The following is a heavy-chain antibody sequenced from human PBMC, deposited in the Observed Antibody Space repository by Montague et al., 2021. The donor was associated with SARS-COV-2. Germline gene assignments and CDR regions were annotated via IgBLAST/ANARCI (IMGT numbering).Heavy chain of an antibody. Sequence: SETLSLTCTVSGDSISNYYWTWIRQPAGKGLEWIGRLYTSGSTTYNPSLKSRVTMSVDTSKNQFSLNVTSVTAADTAIYYCARESGYSSGWRYYYGMDVWGQGTTVTVS. J-gene: IGHJ6*02. CDR1: GDSISNYY. D-gene: IGHD6-19*01. CDR2: LYTSGST. CDR3: ARESGYSSGWRYYYGMDV. V-gene: IGHV4-4*07.